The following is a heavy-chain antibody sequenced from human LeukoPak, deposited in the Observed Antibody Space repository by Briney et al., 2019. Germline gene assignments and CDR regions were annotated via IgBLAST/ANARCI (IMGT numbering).Heavy chain of an antibody. CDR1: GFTFSSYA. J-gene: IGHJ4*02. CDR2: INHSGST. V-gene: IGHV4-34*01. D-gene: IGHD3-22*01. CDR3: ARALDDSSGYYVDY. Sequence: GSLRLSCAASGFTFSSYAMSWVRQAPGKGLEWIGEINHSGSTNYNPSLKSRVTISVDASKNQFSLKLSSVTAADTAVYYCARALDDSSGYYVDYWGQGTLVTVSS.